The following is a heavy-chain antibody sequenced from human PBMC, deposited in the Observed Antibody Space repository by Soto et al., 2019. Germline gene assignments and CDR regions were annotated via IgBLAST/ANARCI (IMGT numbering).Heavy chain of an antibody. V-gene: IGHV4-34*01. D-gene: IGHD4-4*01. J-gene: IGHJ5*02. CDR3: AREEATAGGCFDP. CDR1: GGSFSGYY. CDR2: INHSGST. Sequence: SETLSLTCAVYGGSFSGYYWSWIRQPPGKGLEWIGEINHSGSTNYNPSLKSRVTISVDTSKNQFSLKLSSVTAADTAVYYCAREEATAGGCFDPWGQGTLVTVSS.